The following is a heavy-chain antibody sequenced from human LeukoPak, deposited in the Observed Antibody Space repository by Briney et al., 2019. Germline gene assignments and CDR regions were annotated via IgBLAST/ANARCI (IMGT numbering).Heavy chain of an antibody. J-gene: IGHJ3*02. CDR3: PRHYDILTAGMVLAFDI. CDR1: GFTLSSYE. Sequence: GGSLRLSCTVSGFTLSSYEMSWIRQAPGKGVEGVSSIDYDGGSGHYADSVKGRFTISRDNAKNSLSLQMNRLRAEGRAGIYFPRHYDILTAGMVLAFDIWGQGTMVTVSS. V-gene: IGHV3-48*03. D-gene: IGHD3-9*01. CDR2: IDYDGGSG.